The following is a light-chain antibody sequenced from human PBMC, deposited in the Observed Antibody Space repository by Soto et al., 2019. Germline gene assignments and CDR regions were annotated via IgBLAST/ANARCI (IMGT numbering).Light chain of an antibody. CDR1: SSNIGAGYD. J-gene: IGLJ2*01. CDR2: GNS. V-gene: IGLV1-40*01. CDR3: QSYDSSLSGVV. Sequence: QSVLTQPPSVSGAPGQRVTISCTGSSSNIGAGYDVHWYQQLPGTAPKRLIYGNSNRPSGVPDRFSGSKSGTSASLAITGLQAEYEADYYCQSYDSSLSGVVFGGGAKLTVL.